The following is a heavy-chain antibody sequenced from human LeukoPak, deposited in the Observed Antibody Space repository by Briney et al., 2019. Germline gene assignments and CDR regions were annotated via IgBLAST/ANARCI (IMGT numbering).Heavy chain of an antibody. CDR1: GFTFSSYS. Sequence: GGSLRLSCAASGFTFSSYSMNWVRQAPGKGLEWVSSIRSSSSYIYYADSVKGRFTISRDNAKNSLYLQMNSLRAEDTAVYYCARDFRRSYSYGKGVIDYWGQGTLVTVSS. V-gene: IGHV3-21*01. CDR2: IRSSSSYI. J-gene: IGHJ4*02. CDR3: ARDFRRSYSYGKGVIDY. D-gene: IGHD5-18*01.